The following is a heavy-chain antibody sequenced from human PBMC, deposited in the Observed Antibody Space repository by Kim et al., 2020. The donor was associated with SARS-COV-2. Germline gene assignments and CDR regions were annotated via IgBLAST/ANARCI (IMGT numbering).Heavy chain of an antibody. CDR2: INHSGST. CDR3: ARGVGNYYGSGSYYNPGYYYYYGMDV. V-gene: IGHV4-34*01. J-gene: IGHJ6*02. D-gene: IGHD3-10*01. CDR1: GGSFSGYY. Sequence: SETLSLTCAVYGGSFSGYYWSWIRQPPGKGLEWIGEINHSGSTNYNPSLKSRVTISVDTSKNQFSLKLSSVTAADTAVYYCARGVGNYYGSGSYYNPGYYYYYGMDVWGQGTTVTVSS.